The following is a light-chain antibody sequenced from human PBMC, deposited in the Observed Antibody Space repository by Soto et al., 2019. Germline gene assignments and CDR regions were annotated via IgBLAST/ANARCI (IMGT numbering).Light chain of an antibody. Sequence: DIQMTQSPSAMSASVGDRVTITCRASQGINDNLAWFQQKPGQVPKRLIYGAFSLQRGVPSRFSGSGSGTEFTLTISSLQPEDFATYYCQQRHSYPITFGQGTRLEIK. CDR1: QGINDN. CDR2: GAF. V-gene: IGKV1-17*03. CDR3: QQRHSYPIT. J-gene: IGKJ5*01.